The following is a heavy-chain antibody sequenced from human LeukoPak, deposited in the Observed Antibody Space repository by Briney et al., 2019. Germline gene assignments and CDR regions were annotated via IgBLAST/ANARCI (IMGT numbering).Heavy chain of an antibody. J-gene: IGHJ4*02. CDR1: GGSISSSSYY. D-gene: IGHD3-10*01. CDR3: ARDSRRFGELFYYFDY. CDR2: IYYSGST. V-gene: IGHV4-39*07. Sequence: NTSETLSLTCTVSGGSISSSSYYWGWIRQPPGKGLEWIGSIYYSGSTYYNPSLKSRVTISVDTSKNQFSLKLSSVTAADTAVYYCARDSRRFGELFYYFDYWGQGTLVTVSS.